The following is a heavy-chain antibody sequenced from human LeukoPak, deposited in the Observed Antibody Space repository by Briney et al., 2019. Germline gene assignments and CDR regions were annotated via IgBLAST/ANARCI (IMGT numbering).Heavy chain of an antibody. J-gene: IGHJ5*02. V-gene: IGHV1-2*02. CDR3: AREGYSSGQPPVNWFDP. Sequence: ASVKVSCKASGYTSTGYYMHWVRQAPGQGLEWMGWINPNSGGTNYAQKFQGRVTMTRDTSISTAYMELSRLRSDDTAVYYCAREGYSSGQPPVNWFDPWGQGTLVTVSS. CDR1: GYTSTGYY. CDR2: INPNSGGT. D-gene: IGHD6-19*01.